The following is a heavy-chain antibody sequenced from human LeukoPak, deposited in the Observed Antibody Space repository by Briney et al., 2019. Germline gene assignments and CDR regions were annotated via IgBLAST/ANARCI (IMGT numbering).Heavy chain of an antibody. V-gene: IGHV3-23*01. J-gene: IGHJ4*02. CDR3: AKAVSGSYSFDY. CDR2: ISGSGGST. Sequence: PGGSLRLSCAASGFTFSSYAMSWVRQAPGKGLEWVSGISGSGGSTYYADSVEGRLTISRDDSKNTLYLQMNSLRGEDTAVYYCAKAVSGSYSFDYWGQGTLVTVSS. D-gene: IGHD1-26*01. CDR1: GFTFSSYA.